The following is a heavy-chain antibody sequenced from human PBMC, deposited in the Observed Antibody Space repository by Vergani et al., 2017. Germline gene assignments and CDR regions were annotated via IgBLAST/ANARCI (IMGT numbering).Heavy chain of an antibody. CDR1: GYTFTSYA. D-gene: IGHD6-6*01. V-gene: IGHV1-3*01. CDR3: ALYILAARPEASDYYYYGMDV. J-gene: IGHJ6*02. Sequence: QVQLVQSGAEVKKPGASVKVSCKASGYTFTSYAMHWVRQAPGQRLEWMGWINAGNGNTKDSQKFQGRVTITRDTSASTAYMELSSLRSEDTAVYYCALYILAARPEASDYYYYGMDVWGQGTTVTVSS. CDR2: INAGNGNT.